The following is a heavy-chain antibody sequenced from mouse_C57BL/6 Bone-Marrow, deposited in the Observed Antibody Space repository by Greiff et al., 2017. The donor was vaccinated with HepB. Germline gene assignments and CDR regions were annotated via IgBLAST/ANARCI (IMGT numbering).Heavy chain of an antibody. J-gene: IGHJ1*03. D-gene: IGHD2-1*01. Sequence: EVKLVESEGGLVQPGSSMKLSCTASGFTFSDYYMAWVRQVPEKGLEWVANINYDGSSTYCLDSLKSRFIISRDNAKNILYLQMSSLKSEDTATYYCAREEGYGNYPYWYFDVWGTGTTVTVSS. CDR2: INYDGSST. CDR1: GFTFSDYY. CDR3: AREEGYGNYPYWYFDV. V-gene: IGHV5-16*01.